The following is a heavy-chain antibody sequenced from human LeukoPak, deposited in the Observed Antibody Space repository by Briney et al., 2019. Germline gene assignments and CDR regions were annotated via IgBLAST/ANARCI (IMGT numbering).Heavy chain of an antibody. CDR2: IYYSGST. J-gene: IGHJ4*02. CDR1: VGSISSSNYY. V-gene: IGHV4-39*01. D-gene: IGHD4-23*01. CDR3: ARRAYGGDSFYFDY. Sequence: SETLSLTCTVSVGSISSSNYYWGWMPQPPGKGLDWIETIYYSGSTYYNPSLKSRVTISLDTSRNQFSLKLTSVTAADTAVYYCARRAYGGDSFYFDYWGQGTLVTVSS.